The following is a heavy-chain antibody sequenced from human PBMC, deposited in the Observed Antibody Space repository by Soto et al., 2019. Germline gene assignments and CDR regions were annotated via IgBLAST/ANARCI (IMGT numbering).Heavy chain of an antibody. CDR3: AIDRNWKGYYGMDV. CDR1: GGSISSYY. Sequence: PSETLSLTCTVSGGSISSYYWNWIRQPPGKGLEWIGYIFYSGSTNYNPSLKSRVTISVDTSKNQFSLKLNSVTAADTAVYYCAIDRNWKGYYGMDVWGQGTTVTVSS. J-gene: IGHJ6*02. CDR2: IFYSGST. V-gene: IGHV4-59*01. D-gene: IGHD1-1*01.